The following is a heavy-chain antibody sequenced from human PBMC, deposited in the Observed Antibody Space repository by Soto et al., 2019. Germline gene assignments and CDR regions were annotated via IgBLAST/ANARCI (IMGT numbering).Heavy chain of an antibody. D-gene: IGHD3-3*01. CDR1: GFTFSSYA. J-gene: IGHJ6*02. CDR2: ISGSGGST. V-gene: IGHV3-23*01. Sequence: PGGSLRLSCAASGFTFSSYAMGWVRQAPGKGLEWVSAISGSGGSTYYADSVKGRFTISRDNSKNTLYPQMNSLRAEDTAVYYCAKDLDYDFWSGYGGMDVWGQGTTVTVSS. CDR3: AKDLDYDFWSGYGGMDV.